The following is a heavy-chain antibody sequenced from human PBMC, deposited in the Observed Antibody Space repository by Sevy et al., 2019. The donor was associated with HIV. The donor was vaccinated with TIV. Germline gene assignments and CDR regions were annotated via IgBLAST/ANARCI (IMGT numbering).Heavy chain of an antibody. D-gene: IGHD3-22*01. J-gene: IGHJ4*02. CDR1: GYTFTGYY. CDR2: INPKTGGT. V-gene: IGHV1-2*02. CDR3: ARMGDYFDTSGYYPLKY. Sequence: ALVKVSCKASGYTFTGYYIHWLRQAPGQGLEWMGWINPKTGGTYFAKKFQDTVTLTTGTSITTVYLELSGLRFDDTAVYYCARMGDYFDTSGYYPLKYWGQGTLVTVSS.